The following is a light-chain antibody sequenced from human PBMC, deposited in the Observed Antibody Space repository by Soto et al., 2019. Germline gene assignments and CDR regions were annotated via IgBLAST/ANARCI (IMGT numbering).Light chain of an antibody. CDR3: QSYDSINPVV. V-gene: IGLV6-57*04. Sequence: NFMVTQPQSVSEAPGKTVTMSCTRSSGSIASNYVQWYQQRPGSAPTTLIYEDNERPSGVPDRFSGSIDSSSNSASLTISGLTTEDEADYYCQSYDSINPVVFGGGTQLTVL. CDR2: EDN. J-gene: IGLJ2*01. CDR1: SGSIASNY.